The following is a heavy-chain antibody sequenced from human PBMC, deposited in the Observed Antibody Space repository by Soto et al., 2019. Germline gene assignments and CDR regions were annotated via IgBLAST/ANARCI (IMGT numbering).Heavy chain of an antibody. CDR2: IKQDGSEK. J-gene: IGHJ4*02. Sequence: GGSLRLSCAASGFTFSSYWMSWVRQAPRKGLEWVANIKQDGSEKYYVDSVKGRFTISRDNAKNSLYLQMNSLRAEDTAVYYCARGGHYYDSSGYYLDYWGQGTLVTVSS. CDR1: GFTFSSYW. CDR3: ARGGHYYDSSGYYLDY. D-gene: IGHD3-22*01. V-gene: IGHV3-7*01.